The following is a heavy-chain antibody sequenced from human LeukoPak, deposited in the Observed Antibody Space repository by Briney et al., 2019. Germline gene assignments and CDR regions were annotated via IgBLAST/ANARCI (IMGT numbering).Heavy chain of an antibody. D-gene: IGHD3-10*01. CDR1: GYTFTGYY. Sequence: ASVKVSCKASGYTFTGYYMHWVRQAPGQGLEWMGRINPNSGDTNHAQKFQGRVTMTRDTSISAAYMELSRLRSDDTAVYYCARKLLFGGWFDPWGQGTLVTVSS. V-gene: IGHV1-2*06. CDR3: ARKLLFGGWFDP. J-gene: IGHJ5*02. CDR2: INPNSGDT.